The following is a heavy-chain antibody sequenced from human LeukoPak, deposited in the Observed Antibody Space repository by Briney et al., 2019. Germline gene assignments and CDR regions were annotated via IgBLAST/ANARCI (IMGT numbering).Heavy chain of an antibody. CDR3: ANSITIFSGMDV. Sequence: GGSLRLSCAASGFTFDDYAMHWVRQAPGKGLEWVSGISWNSGSIGYADSVKGRFTIPRDNAKNSLYLQMNSLRAEDTALYYCANSITIFSGMDVWGQGTTVTVSS. J-gene: IGHJ6*02. CDR2: ISWNSGSI. CDR1: GFTFDDYA. D-gene: IGHD3-9*01. V-gene: IGHV3-9*01.